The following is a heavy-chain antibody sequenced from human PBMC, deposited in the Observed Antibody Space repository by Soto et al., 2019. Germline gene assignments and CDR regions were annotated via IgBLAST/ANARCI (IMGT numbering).Heavy chain of an antibody. CDR3: ARDPISLWFGGYYYYGMDV. V-gene: IGHV4-30-4*01. D-gene: IGHD3-10*01. J-gene: IGHJ6*02. CDR1: GGSISSGDYY. CDR2: IYYSGST. Sequence: QVQLQESGPGLVKPSQTLSLTCTVSGGSISSGDYYWSWIRQPPGKGLEWIGYIYYSGSTYYNPSLKSRVTISVDTSKNQFSLKLSSVTAADTAVYYCARDPISLWFGGYYYYGMDVWGQGTTVTVSS.